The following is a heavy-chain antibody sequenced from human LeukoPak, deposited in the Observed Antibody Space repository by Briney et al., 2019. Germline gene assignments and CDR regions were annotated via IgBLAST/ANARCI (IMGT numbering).Heavy chain of an antibody. D-gene: IGHD3-3*01. Sequence: PSETLFLTCTVSGGSISSYYWSWIRQPPGKGLEWIGEINHSGSTNYNPSLKSRVTISADTSKNQFSLKLSSVTAADTAVYYCARDPPFSFGAFDIWGQGTMVTVSS. V-gene: IGHV4-59*12. CDR3: ARDPPFSFGAFDI. CDR1: GGSISSYY. J-gene: IGHJ3*02. CDR2: INHSGST.